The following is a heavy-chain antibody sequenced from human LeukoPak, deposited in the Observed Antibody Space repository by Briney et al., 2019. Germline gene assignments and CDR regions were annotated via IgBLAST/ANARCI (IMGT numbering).Heavy chain of an antibody. D-gene: IGHD6-6*01. CDR3: ARDSAARRWFDP. J-gene: IGHJ5*02. CDR1: GGTFSSCA. Sequence: SVKVSCKASGGTFSSCAISWVRQAPGQGLEWMGRIIPILGIANYAQKFQGRVTITADKSTSTAYMELSSLRSEDTAVYYCARDSAARRWFDPWGQGTLVTVSS. CDR2: IIPILGIA. V-gene: IGHV1-69*04.